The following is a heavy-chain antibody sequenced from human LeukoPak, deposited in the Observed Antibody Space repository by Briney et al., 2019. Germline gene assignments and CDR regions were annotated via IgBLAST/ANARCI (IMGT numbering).Heavy chain of an antibody. V-gene: IGHV4-39*07. Sequence: SETLSLTCTVSGGSISSSSYYWGWIRQPPGKGLEWIGSIYYSGSTYYNPSLKSRVTISVDTSKNQFSLKLSSVTAADTAVYYCARDSSGHYFDYWGQGTLVTVSS. D-gene: IGHD1-26*01. CDR1: GGSISSSSYY. CDR3: ARDSSGHYFDY. J-gene: IGHJ4*02. CDR2: IYYSGST.